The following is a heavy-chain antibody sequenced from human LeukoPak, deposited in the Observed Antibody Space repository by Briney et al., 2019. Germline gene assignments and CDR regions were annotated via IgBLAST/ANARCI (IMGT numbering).Heavy chain of an antibody. CDR2: ISSSSTYI. V-gene: IGHV3-21*01. Sequence: GGSLRLSCAASGFTFSYYSMNWVRQAPGKGLEWVSSISSSSTYIYYADSVKGRFTISRDNAKNSVYLQMNSLRAEDMAVYYCASDSGGSYSDYWGQGTLVTVSS. D-gene: IGHD1-26*01. CDR1: GFTFSYYS. CDR3: ASDSGGSYSDY. J-gene: IGHJ4*02.